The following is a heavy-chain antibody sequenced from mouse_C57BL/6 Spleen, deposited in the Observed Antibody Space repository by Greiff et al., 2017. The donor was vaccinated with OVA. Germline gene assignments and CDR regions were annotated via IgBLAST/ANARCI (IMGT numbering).Heavy chain of an antibody. CDR2: INPNNGGT. Sequence: EVQLQQSGPELVKPGASVKIPCKASGYTFTDYNMDWVKQSHGKSLEWIGDINPNNGGTIYNQKFKGKATLTVDKSSSTAYMELRSLTSEDTAVYYCARYYYGSSGGFAYWGQGTLVTVSA. J-gene: IGHJ3*01. V-gene: IGHV1-18*01. CDR3: ARYYYGSSGGFAY. CDR1: GYTFTDYN. D-gene: IGHD1-1*01.